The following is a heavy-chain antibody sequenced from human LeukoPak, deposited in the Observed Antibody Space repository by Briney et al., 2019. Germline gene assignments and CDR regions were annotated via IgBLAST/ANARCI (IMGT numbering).Heavy chain of an antibody. CDR2: IRSSSET. CDR3: ARDAGNSGYGCDL. J-gene: IGHJ5*02. V-gene: IGHV3-48*01. Sequence: GGSLRLSCAASGFIFSQYSMNWVRQAPGKGLEWVSHIRSSSETFYANSVKGRFTISRDNARNSLYLQMNNLRGEDTAIYYCARDAGNSGYGCDLWGQGTLVTVSS. CDR1: GFIFSQYS. D-gene: IGHD5-12*01.